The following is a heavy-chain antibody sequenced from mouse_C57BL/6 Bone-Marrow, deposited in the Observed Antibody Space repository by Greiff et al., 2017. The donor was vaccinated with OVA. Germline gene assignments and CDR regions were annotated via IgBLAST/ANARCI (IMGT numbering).Heavy chain of an antibody. CDR1: GYSITSGYY. D-gene: IGHD1-1*02. J-gene: IGHJ1*03. CDR3: ARELLWFHDGYFDV. CDR2: ISYDGSN. V-gene: IGHV3-6*01. Sequence: VQLKESGPGLVKPSQSLSLTCSVTGYSITSGYYWNWIRQFPGNKLEWMGYISYDGSNNYNPSLKNRISITRDTSKNQFFLKLNSVTTEDTATYYCARELLWFHDGYFDVWGTGTTVTVSS.